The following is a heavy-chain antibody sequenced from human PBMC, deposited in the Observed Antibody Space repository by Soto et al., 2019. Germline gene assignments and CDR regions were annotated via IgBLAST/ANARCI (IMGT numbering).Heavy chain of an antibody. CDR1: GGSISSYY. D-gene: IGHD3-10*01. J-gene: IGHJ3*02. Sequence: LSLTCTVSGGSISSYYWSWIRQPAGKGLEWIGRIYTSGSTNYNPSLKSRVTMSVDPSKNQFSLKLSSVTAADTAVYYCARDYGSGSYYKGVAFDIWGQGTMVTVSS. CDR2: IYTSGST. V-gene: IGHV4-4*07. CDR3: ARDYGSGSYYKGVAFDI.